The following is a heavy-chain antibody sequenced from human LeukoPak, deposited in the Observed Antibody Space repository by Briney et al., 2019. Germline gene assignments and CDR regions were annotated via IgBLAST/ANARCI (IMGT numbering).Heavy chain of an antibody. J-gene: IGHJ4*02. CDR2: ISYDGSNK. V-gene: IGHV3-30-3*01. D-gene: IGHD4-17*01. CDR3: AREPYGDYATDY. Sequence: GGSLRLSCAASGFTFSSYAMHWVRQAPGKGLEWVAVISYDGSNKYYADSVKGRFTISRDNSKNTLYLQMNSLRAEDTAVYCCAREPYGDYATDYWGQGTLVTVSS. CDR1: GFTFSSYA.